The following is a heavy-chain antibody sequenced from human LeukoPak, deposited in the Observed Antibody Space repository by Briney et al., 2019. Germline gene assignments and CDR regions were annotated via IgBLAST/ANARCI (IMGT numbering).Heavy chain of an antibody. Sequence: PGGSLRLSCAASGFTLSSYWMSWVRQAPGKGLEWVANIKQDGSEKYYVDSVKGRFTISRDNAKNSLYLQMNSLRAEDTAVYYCAREEVGYFDYWGQGTLVTVSS. D-gene: IGHD2-15*01. CDR2: IKQDGSEK. J-gene: IGHJ4*02. V-gene: IGHV3-7*01. CDR3: AREEVGYFDY. CDR1: GFTLSSYW.